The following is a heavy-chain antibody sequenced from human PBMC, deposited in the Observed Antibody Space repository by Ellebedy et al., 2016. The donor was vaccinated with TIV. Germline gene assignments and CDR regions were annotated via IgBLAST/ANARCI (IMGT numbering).Heavy chain of an antibody. V-gene: IGHV3-30*18. J-gene: IGHJ4*02. CDR1: GFTFSSYG. CDR3: AKDFGDGYNDPVALRY. Sequence: GESLKISXAASGFTFSSYGMHWVRQAPGKGLEWVAAISFDGTNTFYADSVKGRFTISRDNSKNTLYLQMNSLRAEDTAVYYCAKDFGDGYNDPVALRYWGQGTLVTVSS. D-gene: IGHD5-24*01. CDR2: ISFDGTNT.